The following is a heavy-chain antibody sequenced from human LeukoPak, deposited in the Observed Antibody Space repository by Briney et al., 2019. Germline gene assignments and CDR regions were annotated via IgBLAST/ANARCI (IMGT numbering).Heavy chain of an antibody. D-gene: IGHD1-1*01. CDR3: ARDLSGHWTYEY. CDR2: ISLDGNKE. Sequence: GGSLRLSSAPSRFTLRKYYMHWVPQSPGKGLEWVAVISLDGNKEYYADSVKGRFSLSRDNSMNTLYLQLNSLRTEETAMYYCARDLSGHWTYEYWGQGTLVTVSS. J-gene: IGHJ4*01. CDR1: RFTLRKYY. V-gene: IGHV3-30-3*01.